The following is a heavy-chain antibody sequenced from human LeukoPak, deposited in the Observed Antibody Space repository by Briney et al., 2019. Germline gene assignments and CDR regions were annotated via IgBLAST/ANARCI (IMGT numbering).Heavy chain of an antibody. J-gene: IGHJ4*02. CDR2: IYYSGST. Sequence: SETLSLTCTVSGGSISSSSYYWGCIRQPPGKGLEWIGRIYYSGSTYYNPSLKSRVTISVATSKNQFSLKLRSVTAADTAVYYCASYMVRGVIFSDYWGQGTLVTVSS. CDR1: GGSISSSSYY. CDR3: ASYMVRGVIFSDY. V-gene: IGHV4-39*01. D-gene: IGHD3-10*01.